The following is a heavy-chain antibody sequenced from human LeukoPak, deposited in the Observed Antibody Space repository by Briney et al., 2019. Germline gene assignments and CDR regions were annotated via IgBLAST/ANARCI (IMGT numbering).Heavy chain of an antibody. J-gene: IGHJ3*02. D-gene: IGHD1-7*01. V-gene: IGHV4-4*07. CDR1: GGSISGYY. CDR2: IYTSGST. Sequence: SETLSLTCTVSGGSISGYYWSWIRQPAGKGLEWIGRIYTSGSTHYSPSLKSRVTMSVDTSKNQFSLKLSSVTAADTAVYYCARLITGTTTAFDIWGQGTVVTVSS. CDR3: ARLITGTTTAFDI.